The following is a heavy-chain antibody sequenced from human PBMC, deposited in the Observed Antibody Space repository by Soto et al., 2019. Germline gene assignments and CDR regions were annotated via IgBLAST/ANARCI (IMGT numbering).Heavy chain of an antibody. CDR3: ARFASSGWFFDY. D-gene: IGHD6-19*01. CDR1: GYTFTSYD. CDR2: MNPNSGKT. J-gene: IGHJ4*01. Sequence: ASVKVSCKASGYTFTSYDINWVRQATGQGLEWMGWMNPNSGKTGYTQNFQGRVTMTRNTSINTAYMELSSLRSEDTAVYYCARFASSGWFFDYWGQGTLVTVSS. V-gene: IGHV1-8*01.